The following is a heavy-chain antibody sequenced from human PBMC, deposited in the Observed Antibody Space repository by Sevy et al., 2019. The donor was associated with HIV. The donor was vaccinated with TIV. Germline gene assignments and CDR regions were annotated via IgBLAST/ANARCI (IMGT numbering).Heavy chain of an antibody. Sequence: GGSPRLSCAASGFTFSTYWMSWVRQAPGKGLEWVAHIKQDGSERYYVDSVRGRFTISRDNAKKSLYLLMNSLRAEDTAVYYCARMHSSGWAPTNWFDPWGQGTLVTVSS. CDR2: IKQDGSER. CDR3: ARMHSSGWAPTNWFDP. CDR1: GFTFSTYW. D-gene: IGHD6-19*01. V-gene: IGHV3-7*01. J-gene: IGHJ5*02.